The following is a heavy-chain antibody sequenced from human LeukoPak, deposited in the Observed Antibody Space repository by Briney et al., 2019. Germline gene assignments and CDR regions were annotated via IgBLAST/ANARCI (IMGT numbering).Heavy chain of an antibody. D-gene: IGHD6-13*01. J-gene: IGHJ4*02. Sequence: KSGGSLRLSCAASGFTFSSYSMNWVRQAPGKGLEWVSSISSSSSYIYYADSVKGRFTISRDNAKNSLYLQMNSLRAEDTAVYYCARSRRGIAAADLDYWGQGTLVTVSS. CDR1: GFTFSSYS. CDR2: ISSSSSYI. V-gene: IGHV3-21*01. CDR3: ARSRRGIAAADLDY.